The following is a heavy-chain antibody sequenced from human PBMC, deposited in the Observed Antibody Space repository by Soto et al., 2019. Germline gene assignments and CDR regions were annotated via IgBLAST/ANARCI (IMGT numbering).Heavy chain of an antibody. V-gene: IGHV4-39*01. CDR1: GGSISSSSYY. CDR2: IYYSGST. CDR3: AREAYYDFWSGYYTAGMDV. D-gene: IGHD3-3*01. J-gene: IGHJ6*02. Sequence: SETLSLTCTVSGGSISSSSYYWGWIRQPPGKGLEWIGSIYYSGSTYYNPSLKSRVTISVDTSKNQFSLKLSSVTAADTAVYYCAREAYYDFWSGYYTAGMDVWGQGTTVT.